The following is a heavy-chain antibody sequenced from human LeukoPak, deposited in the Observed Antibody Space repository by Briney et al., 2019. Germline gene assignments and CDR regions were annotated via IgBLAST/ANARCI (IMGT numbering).Heavy chain of an antibody. V-gene: IGHV3-30*02. D-gene: IGHD3-10*01. CDR2: IRYDGSNK. CDR3: AKDQSKVIGGDDRGFDY. CDR1: GFTFSSYG. J-gene: IGHJ4*02. Sequence: GSLRLSCAASGFTFSSYGMHWVRQAPGKGLEWVAFIRYDGSNKYYADSVKGRFTISRDNSKNTLYLQMNSLRAEDTAVYYCAKDQSKVIGGDDRGFDYWGQGTLVTVSS.